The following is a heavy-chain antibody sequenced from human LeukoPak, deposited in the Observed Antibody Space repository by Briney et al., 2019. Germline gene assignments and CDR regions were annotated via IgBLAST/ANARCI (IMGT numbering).Heavy chain of an antibody. Sequence: SETLSLTCTVSGGSIVSHYWKWIRQPAGRGLEWIGRFYASGTTNTSPSLKSRVTMSVDTSKNQFSLKLSSVTAADTAVYYCASWRGYRGYDYGFDYWGQGTLVTVSS. V-gene: IGHV4-4*07. CDR2: FYASGTT. D-gene: IGHD5-12*01. CDR1: GGSIVSHY. J-gene: IGHJ4*02. CDR3: ASWRGYRGYDYGFDY.